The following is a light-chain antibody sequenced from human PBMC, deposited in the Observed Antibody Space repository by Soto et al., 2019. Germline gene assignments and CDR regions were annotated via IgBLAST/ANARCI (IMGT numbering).Light chain of an antibody. J-gene: IGKJ1*01. Sequence: DIQMTQSPSSLSASVGDSVTITCRASQNIKTYLNWYQQKPGKAPNLLIYAASSLHSGVPSRLSGSGSGTDFTLPISSLQPEDFATYYCQQSFSSPPWTFGQGTKVELK. V-gene: IGKV1-39*01. CDR3: QQSFSSPPWT. CDR2: AAS. CDR1: QNIKTY.